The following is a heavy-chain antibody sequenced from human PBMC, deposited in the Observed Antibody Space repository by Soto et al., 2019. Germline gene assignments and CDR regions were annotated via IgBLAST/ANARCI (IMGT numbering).Heavy chain of an antibody. D-gene: IGHD3-22*01. J-gene: IGHJ3*02. CDR1: GGSISSGGYY. V-gene: IGHV4-31*03. CDR3: ARASADYYDSSGYHPGESDAFDI. Sequence: ALSLTCTVSGGSISSGGYYWSWIRQHPGKGLEWIGYIYYSGSTYYNPSLKSRVTISVDTSKNQFSLKLSSVTAADTAVYYCARASADYYDSSGYHPGESDAFDIWGQGTMVTVSS. CDR2: IYYSGST.